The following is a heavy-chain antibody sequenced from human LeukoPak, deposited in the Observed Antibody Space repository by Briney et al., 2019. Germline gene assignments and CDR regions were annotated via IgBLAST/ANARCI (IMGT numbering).Heavy chain of an antibody. CDR1: GGSISSYY. Sequence: SETLSLTCTVSGGSISSYYWSWIRQPAGEGLEWIGRIYTSGSTNYNPSLKSRVTISVDKSKNQFSLKLSSVTAADTAVYYCARDNQYYYVSSGYETYYYYMDVWGKGTTVTVSS. J-gene: IGHJ6*03. CDR3: ARDNQYYYVSSGYETYYYYMDV. V-gene: IGHV4-4*07. D-gene: IGHD3-22*01. CDR2: IYTSGST.